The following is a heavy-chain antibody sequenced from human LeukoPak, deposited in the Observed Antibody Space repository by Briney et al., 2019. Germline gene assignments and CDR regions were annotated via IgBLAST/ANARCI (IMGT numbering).Heavy chain of an antibody. J-gene: IGHJ4*02. D-gene: IGHD1-26*01. CDR1: GSTFSSYA. V-gene: IGHV3-23*01. Sequence: QTGGSLRLSCAAFGSTFSSYAMSWVRQAPGKGLEWVSAISGSGGSTYYADSVKGRFTISRDNSKNTLYLQMNSLRAEDTAVYYCAKGHSDTTFDYWGQGTLVTVSS. CDR3: AKGHSDTTFDY. CDR2: ISGSGGST.